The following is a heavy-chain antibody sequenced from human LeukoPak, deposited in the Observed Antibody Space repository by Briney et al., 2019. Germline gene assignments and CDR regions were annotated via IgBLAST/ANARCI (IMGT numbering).Heavy chain of an antibody. CDR3: ARDNPWFGEVDV. V-gene: IGHV3-53*01. J-gene: IGHJ6*04. D-gene: IGHD3-10*01. CDR2: IYSDNT. CDR1: GFTVSSNP. Sequence: GGSLRLSCTVSGFTVSSNPMSWVRQAPGKGLEWVSFIYSDNTHYSDSVKGRFTISRDNSKNTLYLQMNSLRAEDTAVYYCARDNPWFGEVDVWGKGTTVTISS.